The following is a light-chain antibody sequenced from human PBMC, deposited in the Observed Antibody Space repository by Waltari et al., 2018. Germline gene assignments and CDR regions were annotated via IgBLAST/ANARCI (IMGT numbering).Light chain of an antibody. Sequence: SYELTQPPSVSVSPGQTARITCSGDALPKQYAYWFQQQPGQAPVLVRYKDSERPSGIPERLSGFSSGTTVTLTISGVQAEDEAEDYCQSPDSSGTQGVFGGGTKLTVL. J-gene: IGLJ3*02. CDR1: ALPKQY. CDR2: KDS. V-gene: IGLV3-25*03. CDR3: QSPDSSGTQGV.